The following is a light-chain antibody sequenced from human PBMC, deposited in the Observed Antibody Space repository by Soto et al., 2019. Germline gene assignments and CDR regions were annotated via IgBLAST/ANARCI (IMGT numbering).Light chain of an antibody. CDR3: QQANSFPLT. CDR2: AAS. Sequence: AIRMTQSPSSLSASTGDRVTITCRASQGISSYLAWYQQKPGKAPKLLIYAASTLQSGVPSRFSGSGSGTDFTLTISCLQSEDIATYYCQQANSFPLTFGGGTKVDNK. J-gene: IGKJ4*01. CDR1: QGISSY. V-gene: IGKV1-8*01.